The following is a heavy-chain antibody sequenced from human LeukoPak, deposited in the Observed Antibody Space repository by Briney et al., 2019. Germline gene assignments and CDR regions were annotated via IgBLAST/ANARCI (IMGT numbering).Heavy chain of an antibody. CDR3: ARERLTANDY. CDR1: GFTFSSYA. Sequence: GGSLRLSCAASGFTFSSYAMHWVRQALGKGLEWVAVISYDGSNKYYADSVKGRFTISRDNSKNTLYLQMNSLRAEDTAVYYCARERLTANDYWGQGTLVTVSS. D-gene: IGHD2-21*02. V-gene: IGHV3-30*04. J-gene: IGHJ4*02. CDR2: ISYDGSNK.